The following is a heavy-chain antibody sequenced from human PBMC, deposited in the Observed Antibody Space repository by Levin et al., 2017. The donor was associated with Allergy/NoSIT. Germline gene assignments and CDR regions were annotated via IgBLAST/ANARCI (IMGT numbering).Heavy chain of an antibody. CDR3: ARTAMYSSSWWVFDS. D-gene: IGHD6-6*01. CDR2: IYTSGST. J-gene: IGHJ4*02. Sequence: SETLSLTCTVSGGSISSGSDYWNWIRQPAGKGLEWIGRIYTSGSTNYNPSLKSRVTISIDTSKNQFSLKLSSVTAADTAVYYCARTAMYSSSWWVFDSWGQGTLVTVSS. CDR1: GGSISSGSDY. V-gene: IGHV4-61*02.